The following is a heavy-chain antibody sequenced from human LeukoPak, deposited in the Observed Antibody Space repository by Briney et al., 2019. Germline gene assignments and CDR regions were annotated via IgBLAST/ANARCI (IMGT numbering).Heavy chain of an antibody. D-gene: IGHD6-13*01. V-gene: IGHV6-1*01. CDR1: GDSVSSNSAA. CDR2: TYYRAKWYN. J-gene: IGHJ4*02. Sequence: SQTLSLTCAISGDSVSSNSAAWNWIRQSPSRGLEWVGRTYYRAKWYNDYAVSVKSRITINTETSKNQFSLQLNSVPTEDTAVYYCARDPGGIAAAALDYWGQGTLVTVSS. CDR3: ARDPGGIAAAALDY.